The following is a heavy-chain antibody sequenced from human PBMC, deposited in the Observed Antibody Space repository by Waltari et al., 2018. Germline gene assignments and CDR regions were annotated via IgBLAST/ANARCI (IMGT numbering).Heavy chain of an antibody. CDR3: TNFMSG. V-gene: IGHV3-73*02. D-gene: IGHD3-10*01. J-gene: IGHJ6*02. CDR2: IRSKANNYAT. Sequence: EVHLVESGGGLVQPGGSLKLSCAGSGFTFSDFSMYWVRQASGKGLGWVGHIRSKANNYATGNAASVKGRFTVSRDDSKNTAYLQMNSLRTEDTAIYYCTNFMSGWGQGTTVTVSS. CDR1: GFTFSDFS.